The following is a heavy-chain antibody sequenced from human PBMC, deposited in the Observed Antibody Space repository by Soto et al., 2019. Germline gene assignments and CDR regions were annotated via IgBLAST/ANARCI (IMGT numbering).Heavy chain of an antibody. D-gene: IGHD5-12*01. CDR1: GFTFSSYA. J-gene: IGHJ6*02. Sequence: GGSLRLSCAASGFTFSSYAMSWVRQAPGKGLEWVSAISGSGGSTYYADSVKGRFTISRDNSKNTLYLQMNSLRAEDTAVYYCAKDWKLGYEDYYYYYGMDVWGQGTTVTGSS. V-gene: IGHV3-23*01. CDR2: ISGSGGST. CDR3: AKDWKLGYEDYYYYYGMDV.